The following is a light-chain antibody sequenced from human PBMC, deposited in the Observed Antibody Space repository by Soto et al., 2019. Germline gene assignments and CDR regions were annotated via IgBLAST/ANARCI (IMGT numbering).Light chain of an antibody. CDR1: SSNIGAGYD. V-gene: IGLV1-40*01. CDR3: QSYDSSLSGVV. Sequence: QSVLTQTPSVSGAPGQRVTISCTGSSSNIGAGYDVHWYQQLPGTAPKLPIYGNSNRPSGVPDRFSGSKSGTSASLAITGLQAEDEADYYCQSYDSSLSGVVFGGGTKLTVL. CDR2: GNS. J-gene: IGLJ2*01.